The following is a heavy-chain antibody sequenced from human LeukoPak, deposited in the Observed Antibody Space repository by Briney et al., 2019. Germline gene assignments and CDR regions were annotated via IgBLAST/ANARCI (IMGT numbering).Heavy chain of an antibody. Sequence: AGGSLRLSCAASGFTVSSNYMSWVRQAPGKGLEWVSVIYSGGSTYYADSVKGRFTISRGNSKNTLYLQMNSLRAEDTAMYYCARASYGGYYDILTGYYRNYCYFDLWGRGTLVTVSS. D-gene: IGHD3-9*01. CDR3: ARASYGGYYDILTGYYRNYCYFDL. CDR2: IYSGGST. V-gene: IGHV3-53*01. J-gene: IGHJ2*01. CDR1: GFTVSSNY.